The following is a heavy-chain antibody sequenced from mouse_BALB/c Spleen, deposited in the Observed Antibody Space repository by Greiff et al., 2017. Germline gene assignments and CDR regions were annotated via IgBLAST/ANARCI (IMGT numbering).Heavy chain of an antibody. CDR3: ARRDYSSYYAMDY. V-gene: IGHV14-3*02. Sequence: EVQLQESGAELVKPGASVKLSCTASGFNIKDTYMHWVKQRPEQGLEWIGRIDPANGNTKYDPKFQGKATITADTYSNTAYLQLSSLTSEDTAVDYCARRDYSSYYAMDYWGQGTSATGAS. CDR1: GFNIKDTY. CDR2: IDPANGNT. D-gene: IGHD2-13*01. J-gene: IGHJ4*01.